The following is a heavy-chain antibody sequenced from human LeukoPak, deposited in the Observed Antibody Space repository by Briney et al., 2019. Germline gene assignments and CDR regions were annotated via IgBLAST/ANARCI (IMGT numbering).Heavy chain of an antibody. CDR1: GFTLRDYA. J-gene: IGHJ1*01. CDR3: AVRRH. CDR2: IRRYSLNSTT. Sequence: GGSLRLSCTASGFTLRDYAMSWVRQAPGKGLEWVGFIRRYSLNSTTQYAASVKGRFTISRDDSRNTAFLQMNSLNIEDTGAYYCAVRRHWGQGTLVTVSS. V-gene: IGHV3-49*04.